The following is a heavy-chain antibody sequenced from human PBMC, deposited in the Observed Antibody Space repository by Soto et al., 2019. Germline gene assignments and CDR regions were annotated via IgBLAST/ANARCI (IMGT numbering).Heavy chain of an antibody. D-gene: IGHD6-19*01. CDR3: ARDGGSGWDDAFDI. V-gene: IGHV3-48*01. J-gene: IGHJ3*02. Sequence: PGGSLRLSCAASGFTFSSYSMNWVRQAPGKGLEWVSYISSSSSTIYYADSVKGRFTISRDNAKNSLYLQMNSLRAEDTAVYYCARDGGSGWDDAFDIWGQGTMVTVSS. CDR2: ISSSSSTI. CDR1: GFTFSSYS.